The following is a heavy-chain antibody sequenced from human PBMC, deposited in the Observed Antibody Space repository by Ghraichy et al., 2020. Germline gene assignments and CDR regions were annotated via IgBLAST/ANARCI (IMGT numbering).Heavy chain of an antibody. CDR3: ARDGRAPGLYFDY. V-gene: IGHV3-7*03. Sequence: GGSLRLSCAASGFTFSDYWMNWVRQAPGKGLEWVASIKYGGSEKYYVESVKGRFTVSRDNGQTSVYLQMNRLRAEDTAVYYCARDGRAPGLYFDYWGQGIVVTVSS. D-gene: IGHD6-13*01. CDR1: GFTFSDYW. J-gene: IGHJ4*02. CDR2: IKYGGSEK.